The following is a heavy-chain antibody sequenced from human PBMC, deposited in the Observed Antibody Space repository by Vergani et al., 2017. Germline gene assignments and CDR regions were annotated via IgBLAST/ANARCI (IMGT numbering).Heavy chain of an antibody. J-gene: IGHJ5*02. V-gene: IGHV4-39*01. D-gene: IGHD5-18*01. Sequence: QLQLQESGPGLVKPSETLSLTCTVSGGPISSSSYYWGWIRQPPGKGLEWIGSIYYSGSTYYNPYLKGRVTISVDTPKNQFSLKLSSVTAADSAVYYCAGHRPIQLRGGGWFDPWGQGTLVTVSS. CDR3: AGHRPIQLRGGGWFDP. CDR1: GGPISSSSYY. CDR2: IYYSGST.